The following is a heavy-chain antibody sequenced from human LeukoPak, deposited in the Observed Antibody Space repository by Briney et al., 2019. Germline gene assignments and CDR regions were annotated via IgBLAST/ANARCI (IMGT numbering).Heavy chain of an antibody. CDR3: ARGYSSTWATGY. Sequence: GGSLRLSCAASGLTSSSYSMTWVRQAPGKGLQWVSSISSGGNYIYYADSLKGRFTISRDNAKNSLYLQMNSLRVEDTAVYYCARGYSSTWATGYWGQGTQVTVSS. J-gene: IGHJ4*02. D-gene: IGHD6-13*01. CDR1: GLTSSSYS. CDR2: ISSGGNYI. V-gene: IGHV3-21*01.